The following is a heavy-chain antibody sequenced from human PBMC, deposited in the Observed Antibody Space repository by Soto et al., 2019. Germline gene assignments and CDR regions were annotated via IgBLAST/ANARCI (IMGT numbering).Heavy chain of an antibody. Sequence: PSETLSLTCTVSGGSISSGGYYWSWIRQHPGKGLEWIGYIYYSGSTYYNPSLKGRVTISVDTSKNQFSLKLSSVTAADTAVYYCARTTGLSGYYYFVYWGQGTLVTVSS. CDR2: IYYSGST. CDR3: ARTTGLSGYYYFVY. D-gene: IGHD3-3*01. V-gene: IGHV4-31*03. J-gene: IGHJ4*02. CDR1: GGSISSGGYY.